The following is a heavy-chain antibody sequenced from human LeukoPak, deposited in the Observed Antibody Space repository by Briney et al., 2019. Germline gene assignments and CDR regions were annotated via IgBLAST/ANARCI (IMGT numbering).Heavy chain of an antibody. D-gene: IGHD6-19*01. Sequence: KPSETLSLTCHVSGLSINAYPWTWIRQTPGKGLEWLGYIYHTGASTYSPSFKGRVSVSIDTSTSRFSLNLNSVTPADTALYFCARRMDAAGDTWFDHSGQGLLVTVVS. V-gene: IGHV4-59*01. CDR1: GLSINAYP. CDR3: ARRMDAAGDTWFDH. CDR2: IYHTGAS. J-gene: IGHJ5*02.